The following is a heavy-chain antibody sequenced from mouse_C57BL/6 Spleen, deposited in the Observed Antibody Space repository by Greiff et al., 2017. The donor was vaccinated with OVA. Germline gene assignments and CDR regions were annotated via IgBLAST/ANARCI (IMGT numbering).Heavy chain of an antibody. CDR3: AIGGFGESDGYYDYYAMDY. Sequence: QVQLKQPGAELVKPGASVKVSCKASGYTFTSYWMHWVKQRPGQGLEWIGRIHPSDSDTNYNQKFKGKATLTVDKSSSTAYMQLSSLTSEDSAVYYCAIGGFGESDGYYDYYAMDYWGQGTSVTVSS. V-gene: IGHV1-74*01. D-gene: IGHD2-3*01. CDR1: GYTFTSYW. CDR2: IHPSDSDT. J-gene: IGHJ4*01.